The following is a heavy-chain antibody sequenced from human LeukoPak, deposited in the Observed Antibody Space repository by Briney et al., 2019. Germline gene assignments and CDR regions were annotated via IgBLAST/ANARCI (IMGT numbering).Heavy chain of an antibody. Sequence: GGSLRLSCAASGFTLSSYEMNWVRQAPGKGLEGVSYISSSGSTIYYADSVKGRFTISRDNAKNSLYLQMNSLRAEDTAVYYCAIVSGTVTLPLDYWGQGTLVTVST. J-gene: IGHJ4*02. V-gene: IGHV3-48*03. CDR3: AIVSGTVTLPLDY. D-gene: IGHD4-17*01. CDR2: ISSSGSTI. CDR1: GFTLSSYE.